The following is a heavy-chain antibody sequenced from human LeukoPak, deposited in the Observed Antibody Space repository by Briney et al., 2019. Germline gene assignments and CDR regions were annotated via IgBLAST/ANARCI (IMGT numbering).Heavy chain of an antibody. J-gene: IGHJ4*02. CDR1: GDSISSYY. V-gene: IGHV4-4*09. Sequence: SETLSLTCTVSGDSISSYYWSWIRQPPGKGLEWIGYIYTSGGTNYIPSLKGRVTISIATSKNQFSLKLSPVTAADSAVYYCARLTRLSTSPDRYYLDYWGQGTLVTVSS. CDR2: IYTSGGT. CDR3: ARLTRLSTSPDRYYLDY. D-gene: IGHD6-6*01.